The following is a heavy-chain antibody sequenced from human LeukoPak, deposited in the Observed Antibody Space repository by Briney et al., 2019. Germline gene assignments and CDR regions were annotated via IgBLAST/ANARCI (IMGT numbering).Heavy chain of an antibody. CDR1: GYTFISYY. D-gene: IGHD5-18*01. V-gene: IGHV1-46*01. Sequence: GASVKLSCKASGYTFISYYMHWVRQAPGQGLEWMGIINPRGGSTSYAQKFQGRVTMTRDTSTNTVYMDLSSLRSEDTAVYYCAREIGPIQLHLWGSAFDYWGQGTLVTVSS. CDR2: INPRGGST. CDR3: AREIGPIQLHLWGSAFDY. J-gene: IGHJ4*02.